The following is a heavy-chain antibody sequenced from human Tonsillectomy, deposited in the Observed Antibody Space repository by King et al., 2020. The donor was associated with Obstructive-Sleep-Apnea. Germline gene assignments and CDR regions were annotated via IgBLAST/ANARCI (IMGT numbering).Heavy chain of an antibody. CDR1: GFTFSSYV. V-gene: IGHV3-30*04. D-gene: IGHD6-19*01. CDR2: ISYDGSNK. J-gene: IGHJ6*02. Sequence: VQLVESGGGVVQPGRSLRLSCAASGFTFSSYVMHWVRQAPGKGLEWVAVISYDGSNKYYADSVNGRFTISRDNSKNTLYLQMNSLRAEDTAVYYCASDFAELAVAGTDYYYGMDVWGQGTTVTVSS. CDR3: ASDFAELAVAGTDYYYGMDV.